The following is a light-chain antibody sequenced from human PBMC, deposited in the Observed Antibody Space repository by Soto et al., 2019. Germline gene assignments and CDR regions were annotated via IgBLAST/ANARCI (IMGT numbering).Light chain of an antibody. Sequence: ALQLTQSPSSLSASVGDRVTITCRASQGISSALAWYQQKPGKAPKLLIYDASSLESGVPSRFSGSGSGTDFTLTISSLQPEDFATYYCQQGSFGPGTKVDIK. CDR2: DAS. CDR3: QQGS. V-gene: IGKV1-13*02. CDR1: QGISSA. J-gene: IGKJ3*01.